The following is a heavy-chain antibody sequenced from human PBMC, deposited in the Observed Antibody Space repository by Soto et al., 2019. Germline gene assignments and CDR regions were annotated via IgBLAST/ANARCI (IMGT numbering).Heavy chain of an antibody. CDR1: GCCFRSCA. D-gene: IGHD6-13*01. J-gene: IGHJ4*01. CDR3: TTDSSPWAPVIATAGTEFDY. V-gene: IGHV3-15*01. Sequence: GGSLRLYCAASGCCFRSCAMGWVRQAPWKRLEPVGRIKSKSEGGTPDYAAPVKGRFTISRDDSKNTLYLQMNSLKTDDTAVYYCTTDSSPWAPVIATAGTEFDYWG. CDR2: IKSKSEGGTP.